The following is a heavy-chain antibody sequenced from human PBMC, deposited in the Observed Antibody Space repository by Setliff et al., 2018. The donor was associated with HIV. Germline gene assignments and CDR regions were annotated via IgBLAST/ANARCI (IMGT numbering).Heavy chain of an antibody. CDR2: VTHSGRT. CDR1: GGSFSGYY. J-gene: IGHJ4*02. CDR3: ARGVRDNSGWSSYYFDY. V-gene: IGHV4-34*01. D-gene: IGHD6-19*01. Sequence: PSETLSLTCAVYGGSFSGYYWSWIRQPPGKGLEWIGEVTHSGRTNYTPSLESRVTTSVDTSKKQFSLRLTSVTAADTAVYYCARGVRDNSGWSSYYFDYWGQGTRVTVS.